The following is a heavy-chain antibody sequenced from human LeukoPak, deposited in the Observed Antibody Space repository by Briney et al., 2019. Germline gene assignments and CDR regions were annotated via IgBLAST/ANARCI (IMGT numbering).Heavy chain of an antibody. CDR1: GFTFSSYG. CDR3: ARAKRWLQLDYYYYMDV. D-gene: IGHD5-24*01. J-gene: IGHJ6*03. CDR2: IYHSGST. Sequence: PGGSLRLSCAASGFTFSSYGMSWVCQAPGKGLEWIGSIYHSGSTYYNPSLKSRVTISVDTSKNQFSLKLSSVTAADTAVYYCARAKRWLQLDYYYYMDVWGKGTTVTVSS. V-gene: IGHV4-38-2*01.